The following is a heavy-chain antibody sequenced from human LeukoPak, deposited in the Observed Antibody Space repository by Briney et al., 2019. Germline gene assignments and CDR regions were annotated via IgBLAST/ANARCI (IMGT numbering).Heavy chain of an antibody. CDR3: AGSSVERQQLARFDY. D-gene: IGHD6-13*01. V-gene: IGHV1-46*01. CDR1: GYTFITYY. Sequence: ASVTVSCKASGYTFITYYMHWVRQAPGQGLEWMGIINLSGGGTSHAQKFQGRVTMSRDTSTSTVYMELSSLRSEDTAVYYCAGSSVERQQLARFDYWGQGTLVTASS. J-gene: IGHJ4*02. CDR2: INLSGGGT.